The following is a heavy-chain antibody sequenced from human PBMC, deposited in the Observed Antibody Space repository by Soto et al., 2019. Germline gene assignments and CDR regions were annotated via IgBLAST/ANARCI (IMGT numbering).Heavy chain of an antibody. J-gene: IGHJ5*02. CDR1: GFTFSSYA. V-gene: IGHV3-23*01. CDR2: ISASGDTT. Sequence: PGWSLRLSCAASGFTFSSYALGLVRQAPGKGLEWVSAISASGDTTYYADSVKGRFTISKDNSKNTLYLQMNSLRPEDTAVYYCAALVIVAATYNWFEPWGKGTLVPVSS. D-gene: IGHD2-15*01. CDR3: AALVIVAATYNWFEP.